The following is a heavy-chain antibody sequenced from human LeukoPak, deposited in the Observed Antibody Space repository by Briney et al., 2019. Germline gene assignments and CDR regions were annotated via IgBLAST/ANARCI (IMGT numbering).Heavy chain of an antibody. V-gene: IGHV3-33*01. D-gene: IGHD3-10*01. CDR3: ARAKWRGSGSYSGDAFDI. J-gene: IGHJ3*02. CDR2: IRSNGSNK. CDR1: ALTFSSYG. Sequence: GRSLRLSCAASALTFSSYGMHWVRQAPGKGLEWVAVIRSNGSNKYYADSVKGRFTISRDNSKNTLYLQMNSLRAEDTAVYYCARAKWRGSGSYSGDAFDIWGQGTMVTVSS.